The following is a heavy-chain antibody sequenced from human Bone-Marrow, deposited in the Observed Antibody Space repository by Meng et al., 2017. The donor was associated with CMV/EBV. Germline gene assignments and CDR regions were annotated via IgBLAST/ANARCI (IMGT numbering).Heavy chain of an antibody. V-gene: IGHV1-69*10. CDR2: IIPILGIA. CDR3: ARPIVVVPAAIPHWFDP. J-gene: IGHJ5*02. CDR1: GGTFSSYA. Sequence: SSVKVSCKASGGTFSSYAISWVRQAPGQGLEWMGGIIPILGIANYAQKFQGRVTITADKSKSTAYMELSSLRSEDTAVYYCARPIVVVPAAIPHWFDPWGQGTLVTVSS. D-gene: IGHD2-2*01.